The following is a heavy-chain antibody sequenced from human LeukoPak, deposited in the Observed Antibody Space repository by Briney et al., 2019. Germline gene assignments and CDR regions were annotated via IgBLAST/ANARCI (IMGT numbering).Heavy chain of an antibody. V-gene: IGHV3-7*01. Sequence: PGGSLRLSCAASGFTFSSYWMSWVRQAPGKGLEWVANIKQVGSEKYYVDSVKGRFTIFRDNAKNSLYLQMNSLKAEDTAVYYCARVGAYDSGSVNYYYYGMDVWGQGTTVTVSS. D-gene: IGHD3-10*01. CDR1: GFTFSSYW. CDR2: IKQVGSEK. J-gene: IGHJ6*02. CDR3: ARVGAYDSGSVNYYYYGMDV.